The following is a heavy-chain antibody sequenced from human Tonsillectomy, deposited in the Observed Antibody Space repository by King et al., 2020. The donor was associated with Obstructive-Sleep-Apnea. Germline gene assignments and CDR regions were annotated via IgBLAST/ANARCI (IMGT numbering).Heavy chain of an antibody. V-gene: IGHV3-53*04. CDR2: IYSCGST. Sequence: VQLVESGGGLVQAGGSLRLSCTASGFTVSSNYMSWVRQAPGKVLEWVSVIYSCGSTYYADPVKGRFIISRHNSKNTVYLQMNSLGTEDTAVYFCARGSGNYYDSSGYYYPFDYWGQGTLVTVSS. CDR3: ARGSGNYYDSSGYYYPFDY. CDR1: GFTVSSNY. J-gene: IGHJ4*02. D-gene: IGHD3-22*01.